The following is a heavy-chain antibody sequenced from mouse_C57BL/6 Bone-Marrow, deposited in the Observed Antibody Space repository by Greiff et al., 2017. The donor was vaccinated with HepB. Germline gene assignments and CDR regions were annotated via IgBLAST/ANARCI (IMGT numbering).Heavy chain of an antibody. CDR2: ISDGGSYT. CDR1: GFTFSSYA. CDR3: ARDLGRADAMDY. D-gene: IGHD3-1*01. J-gene: IGHJ4*01. Sequence: EVQVVESGGSLVKPGGSLKLSCAASGFTFSSYAMSWVRQTPEKRLEWVATISDGGSYTYYPDNVKGRFTISRDNAKNNLYLQMSHLKSEDTAMYYCARDLGRADAMDYWGQGTSVTVSS. V-gene: IGHV5-4*01.